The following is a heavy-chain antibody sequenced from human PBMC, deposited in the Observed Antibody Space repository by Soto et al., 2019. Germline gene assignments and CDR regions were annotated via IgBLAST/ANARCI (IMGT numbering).Heavy chain of an antibody. Sequence: QVQLVQSGAEVKKPGASVKVSCKASGYTFTSYGISWVRQAPGQGLEWMGWISAYNGNTNYAQKLQGRVTMTTDTSTRRAYMEMRSLRADDTAVYYCARDHGRDLRFFGSVRYYYYGMDVWGQGTTVTVSS. CDR3: ARDHGRDLRFFGSVRYYYYGMDV. V-gene: IGHV1-18*04. D-gene: IGHD3-10*01. J-gene: IGHJ6*02. CDR2: ISAYNGNT. CDR1: GYTFTSYG.